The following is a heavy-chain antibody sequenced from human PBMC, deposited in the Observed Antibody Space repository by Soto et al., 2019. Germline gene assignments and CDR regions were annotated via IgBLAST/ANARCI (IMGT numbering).Heavy chain of an antibody. CDR2: IRSKAYGGTT. CDR3: TRDLGQSFPRPGVAGWFDP. V-gene: IGHV3-49*03. CDR1: GCTFCDYA. D-gene: IGHD2-15*01. Sequence: SRRLSCTSSGCTFCDYAMSWFLQAPVKGLEWVGFIRSKAYGGTTEYAASVKGRFTISRDDSKSIAYLQMNSLKTEDTAVYYCTRDLGQSFPRPGVAGWFDPWGQGTLVTVSS. J-gene: IGHJ5*02.